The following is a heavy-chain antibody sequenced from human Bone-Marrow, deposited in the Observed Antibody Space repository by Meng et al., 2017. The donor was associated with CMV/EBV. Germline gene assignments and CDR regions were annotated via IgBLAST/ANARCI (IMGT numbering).Heavy chain of an antibody. D-gene: IGHD3-3*01. CDR2: LHNSGRT. CDR1: GGSIASEY. V-gene: IGHV4-59*01. Sequence: SETLSLTCTVSGGSIASEYWSWIRQPPGKGLQWIAYLHNSGRTNYTPSLKSRVTLSVDTSKNQLSLKLSSVTAADTAVYYCAREFGPGYDFWSGNNWFDPWGQGTLVTVSS. CDR3: AREFGPGYDFWSGNNWFDP. J-gene: IGHJ5*02.